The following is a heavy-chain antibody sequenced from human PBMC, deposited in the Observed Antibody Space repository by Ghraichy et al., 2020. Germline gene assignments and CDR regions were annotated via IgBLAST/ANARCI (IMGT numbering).Heavy chain of an antibody. Sequence: SETLSLTCAVYGGSFSGYYWSWIRQPPGKGLEWIGEINHSGSTNYNPSLKSRVTISVDTSKNQFSLKLSSVTAADTAVYYCARVGHFWSGYYTGYYYYGMDVWGQGTTVTVSS. V-gene: IGHV4-34*01. CDR2: INHSGST. J-gene: IGHJ6*02. CDR3: ARVGHFWSGYYTGYYYYGMDV. CDR1: GGSFSGYY. D-gene: IGHD3-3*02.